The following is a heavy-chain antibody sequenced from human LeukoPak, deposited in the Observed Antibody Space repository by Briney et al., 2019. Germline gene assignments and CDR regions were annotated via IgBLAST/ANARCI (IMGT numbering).Heavy chain of an antibody. V-gene: IGHV3-23*01. CDR2: ISGGGGYT. CDR1: GFTFSTYG. J-gene: IGHJ4*02. CDR3: AKEKWELLVFDY. Sequence: PGGSLRLSCAASGFTFSTYGMGWVRQAPGKGLEWVSVISGGGGYTNYADSVKGRSTISRDNFKNTLYLQMNSLRAEDTAVYYCAKEKWELLVFDYWGQGTLVTVSS. D-gene: IGHD1-26*01.